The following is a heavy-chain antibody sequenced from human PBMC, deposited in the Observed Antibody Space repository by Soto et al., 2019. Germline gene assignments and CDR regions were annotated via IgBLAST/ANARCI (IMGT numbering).Heavy chain of an antibody. Sequence: QVQLVQSGAEVKKPGASVKVSCKASGYTFTSYGISWVRQAPGQGLEWMGWISAYNGNTNYAQKLQGRVTMTTDTSTSTAYMELRSLRSDDTAVYYCARDPLARDDFWSGYKDYYYYYMDVWGKGTTVTVSS. J-gene: IGHJ6*03. V-gene: IGHV1-18*01. CDR1: GYTFTSYG. CDR2: ISAYNGNT. CDR3: ARDPLARDDFWSGYKDYYYYYMDV. D-gene: IGHD3-3*01.